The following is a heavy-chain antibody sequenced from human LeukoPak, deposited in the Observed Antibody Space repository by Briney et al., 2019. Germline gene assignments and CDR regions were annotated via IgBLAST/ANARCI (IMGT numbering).Heavy chain of an antibody. CDR2: ISSSSSYI. CDR3: ARAAYDNNLIYWFDP. Sequence: GGSLRLSCAASGFTFSSYSMNWVRQAPGKGLEWVSSISSSSSYIYYADSVKGRFTISRDNAKNSLYLQMNSLRAEDTAVYYCARAAYDNNLIYWFDPWGQGTLVTVSS. J-gene: IGHJ5*02. V-gene: IGHV3-21*01. CDR1: GFTFSSYS. D-gene: IGHD3-9*01.